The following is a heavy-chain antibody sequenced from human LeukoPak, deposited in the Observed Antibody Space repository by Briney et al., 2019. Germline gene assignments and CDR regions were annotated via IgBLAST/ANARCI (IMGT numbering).Heavy chain of an antibody. V-gene: IGHV1-8*02. D-gene: IGHD1-26*01. CDR1: GYTFTSRD. J-gene: IGHJ5*02. Sequence: ASVKVSCKASGYTFTSRDINWVRQATGQGLEWMGYMNPKSGYTAYGQRFHGRVTMTRNTSTNTAYMELSGLRSEDTAVYYCARVTSGAGYNWFDAWGPGTLVTISS. CDR3: ARVTSGAGYNWFDA. CDR2: MNPKSGYT.